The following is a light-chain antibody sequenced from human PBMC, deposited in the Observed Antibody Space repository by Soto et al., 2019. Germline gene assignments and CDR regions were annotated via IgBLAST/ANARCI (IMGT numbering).Light chain of an antibody. V-gene: IGKV3-20*01. CDR3: HQYGGSPPFT. CDR1: QTVSSSF. Sequence: EIVLTQSPGTLSVSPGERATLSCRASQTVSSSFLSWYQQKPGQAPRLVISGTSNRATGIPDRFSGSGSGRDFTLTISGLDPEDFAVYYCHQYGGSPPFTFGRGTRV. J-gene: IGKJ3*01. CDR2: GTS.